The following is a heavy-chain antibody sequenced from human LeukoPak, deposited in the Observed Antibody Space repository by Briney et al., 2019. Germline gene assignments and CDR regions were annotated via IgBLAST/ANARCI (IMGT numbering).Heavy chain of an antibody. D-gene: IGHD6-13*01. CDR3: ARVPPSSWLTYYYYYGMDV. J-gene: IGHJ6*02. Sequence: ASVKVSCKASGYTFTSYDINWVREATGQGLEWMGWMNPNSGNAGYAQKFQGRVTMTRNTSISTAYMELSSLRSEDTAVYYCARVPPSSWLTYYYYYGMDVWGQGTTVTVSS. V-gene: IGHV1-8*01. CDR2: MNPNSGNA. CDR1: GYTFTSYD.